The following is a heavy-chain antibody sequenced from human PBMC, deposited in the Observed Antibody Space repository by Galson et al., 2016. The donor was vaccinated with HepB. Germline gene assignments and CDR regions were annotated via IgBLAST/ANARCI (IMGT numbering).Heavy chain of an antibody. V-gene: IGHV3-74*01. CDR2: INSDGSST. D-gene: IGHD4-17*01. Sequence: SLRLSCAASGFTFSSYWMHWVRQAPGKGLVWVSRINSDGSSTSYADSVKGRFTISRDNAKNTLYLQMNSLRAEDTAVCYCARGGDYASWFDPWGQGTLVTVSS. CDR3: ARGGDYASWFDP. J-gene: IGHJ5*02. CDR1: GFTFSSYW.